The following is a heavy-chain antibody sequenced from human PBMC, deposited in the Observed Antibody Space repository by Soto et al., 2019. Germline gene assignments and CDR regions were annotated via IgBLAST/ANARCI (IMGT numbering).Heavy chain of an antibody. D-gene: IGHD3-3*01. V-gene: IGHV3-21*01. CDR1: GFTFSNYT. CDR2: ISSSSIYI. J-gene: IGHJ6*02. Sequence: EVQLVESGGGLVKPGGSLRVSCAASGFTFSNYTMNWVRQAPGKGLEWVSAISSSSIYIYYADSVKGQFTISRDNARQSLYLQLNSLGAEDTAVYYCARANYDFWSGYSNYYGMDVWGQGTTVTVSS. CDR3: ARANYDFWSGYSNYYGMDV.